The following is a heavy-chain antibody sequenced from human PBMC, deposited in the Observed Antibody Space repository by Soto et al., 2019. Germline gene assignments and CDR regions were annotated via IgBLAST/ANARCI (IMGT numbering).Heavy chain of an antibody. Sequence: QVQLQQWGAGLLKPSETLSLTCAVYGGSFSGYYWSWIRQPPGKGLEWIGEINHSGSTNYNPSLTSRVTISVDTAKTQFSLKLSSVTAADTAVYYCARTGAGRSSGGWGQGTLVTVSS. V-gene: IGHV4-34*01. CDR1: GGSFSGYY. D-gene: IGHD6-19*01. CDR2: INHSGST. J-gene: IGHJ4*02. CDR3: ARTGAGRSSGG.